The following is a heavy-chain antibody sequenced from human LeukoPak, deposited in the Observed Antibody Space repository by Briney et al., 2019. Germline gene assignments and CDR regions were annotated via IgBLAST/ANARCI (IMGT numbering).Heavy chain of an antibody. CDR3: ARGYGYCSSTSCYTGGYYYYYMDV. D-gene: IGHD2-2*02. V-gene: IGHV1-8*03. CDR2: MNPNSGNT. J-gene: IGHJ6*03. Sequence: GASVKVSCKASGYTFTSYDINWVRQATGQGLEWMGWMNPNSGNTGYAQRFQGRVTITRNTSISTAYMELSSLRSEDTAVYYCARGYGYCSSTSCYTGGYYYYYMDVWGKGTTVTVSS. CDR1: GYTFTSYD.